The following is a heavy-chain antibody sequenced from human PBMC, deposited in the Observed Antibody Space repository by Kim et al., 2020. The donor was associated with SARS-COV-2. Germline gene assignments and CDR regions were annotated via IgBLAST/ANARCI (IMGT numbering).Heavy chain of an antibody. CDR1: GGSVSSGSYY. V-gene: IGHV4-61*01. CDR2: IYYSGST. D-gene: IGHD1-26*01. CDR3: ARESIIVGARDY. J-gene: IGHJ4*02. Sequence: SETLSLTCTVSGGSVSSGSYYWSWIGQPPGKGLEWIGYIYYSGSTNYNPSLKSRVTISVDTSKNQFSLKLSSVTTADTAVYYCARESIIVGARDYWGQGTLVTVSS.